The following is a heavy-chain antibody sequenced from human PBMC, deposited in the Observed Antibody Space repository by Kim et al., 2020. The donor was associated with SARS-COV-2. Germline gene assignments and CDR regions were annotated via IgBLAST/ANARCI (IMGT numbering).Heavy chain of an antibody. J-gene: IGHJ4*02. Sequence: ASVKVSCKVSGYTLTELSMHWVRQAPGKGLEWMGGFDPEDGERIYAQKFQGRVTMTEDTSTDTVYMELSSLRSEDTAVYYCATKLRYFDWLSFDYWGQGTLVTVSS. V-gene: IGHV1-24*01. CDR2: FDPEDGER. D-gene: IGHD3-9*01. CDR3: ATKLRYFDWLSFDY. CDR1: GYTLTELS.